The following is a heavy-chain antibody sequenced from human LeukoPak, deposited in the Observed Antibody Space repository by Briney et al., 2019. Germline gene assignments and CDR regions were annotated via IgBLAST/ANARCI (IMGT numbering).Heavy chain of an antibody. CDR3: ARGSARGVTIRAWFDP. V-gene: IGHV3-20*04. D-gene: IGHD3-10*01. J-gene: IGHJ5*02. CDR1: GFTFGDYG. CDR2: INWNGVST. Sequence: PGGSLRLSCAASGFTFGDYGVSWVRQVPGKGLEWVSSINWNGVSTGYAKSVKGRFTISRDNAKNSLYLQMNSLRVEDTAVYYCARGSARGVTIRAWFDPWGQGTLVTVSS.